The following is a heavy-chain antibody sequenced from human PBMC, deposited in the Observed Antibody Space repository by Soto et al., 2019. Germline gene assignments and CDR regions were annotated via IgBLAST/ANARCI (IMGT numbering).Heavy chain of an antibody. Sequence: PSETLSLTCTVSDGSISSGGYYWSWIRQHPGKGLEWIGYIYYSGSTYYNPSLKSRVTISVDTSKNQFSLKLSSVTAADTAVYYCARVLRRVVIDYWGPGTLVTVSS. CDR3: ARVLRRVVIDY. J-gene: IGHJ4*02. CDR2: IYYSGST. V-gene: IGHV4-31*03. D-gene: IGHD3-22*01. CDR1: DGSISSGGYY.